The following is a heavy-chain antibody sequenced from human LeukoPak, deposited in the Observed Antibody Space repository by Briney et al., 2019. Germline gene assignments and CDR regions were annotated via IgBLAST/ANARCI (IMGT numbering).Heavy chain of an antibody. D-gene: IGHD3-9*01. CDR2: IYYSGRT. V-gene: IGHV4-39*07. Sequence: SETLSLTCSVSGGSISSNNYYWGWIRQPPGVGLEWIGTIYYSGRTNYNPSLKSRVTISVDTSKNQFSLKLSSVTAADTAVYYCARVGILTGSSDFHMGVWGKGTTVTVSS. CDR3: ARVGILTGSSDFHMGV. J-gene: IGHJ6*03. CDR1: GGSISSNNYY.